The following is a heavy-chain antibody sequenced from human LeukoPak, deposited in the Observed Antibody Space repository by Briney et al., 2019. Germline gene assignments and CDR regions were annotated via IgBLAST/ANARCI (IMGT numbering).Heavy chain of an antibody. D-gene: IGHD2-2*01. CDR1: GFTFSNYA. CDR3: TRTRGCSSTSCYADY. V-gene: IGHV3-23*01. CDR2: ISGSGDST. Sequence: GGSLRLSCEASGFTFSNYALTWVRQAPGKGLEWVSGISGSGDSTYYADSVKGRFTISRDNSKNTLYLQMNSLRAEDTAVYSCTRTRGCSSTSCYADYWGQGTLVTVSS. J-gene: IGHJ4*02.